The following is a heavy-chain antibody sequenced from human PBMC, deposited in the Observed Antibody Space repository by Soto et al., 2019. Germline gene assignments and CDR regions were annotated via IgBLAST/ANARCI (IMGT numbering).Heavy chain of an antibody. CDR2: IWYDGSNK. J-gene: IGHJ4*02. CDR1: GFTFSSYG. CDR3: ARGDKYSSSWYSGYYFDY. V-gene: IGHV3-33*01. D-gene: IGHD6-13*01. Sequence: QSGGSLRLSCAASGFTFSSYGMHWVRQAPGKGLEWVVVIWYDGSNKYYADSVKGRFTISRDNSKNTLYLQMNSLRAEDTAVYYCARGDKYSSSWYSGYYFDYWGQGTLVTVSS.